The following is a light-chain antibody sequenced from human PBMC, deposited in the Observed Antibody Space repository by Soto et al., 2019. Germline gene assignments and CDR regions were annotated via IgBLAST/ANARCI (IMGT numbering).Light chain of an antibody. J-gene: IGLJ2*01. CDR1: SSDVGGYGY. CDR3: SSYAGTNNLL. V-gene: IGLV2-8*01. CDR2: EVS. Sequence: QSALTQPPSASGSPGQSVTISCTGTSSDVGGYGYVSWYQQHPGEAPKLMIYEVSKRPSGVPDRFSGSKSGNTASLTVSGLQAEDEADYYCSSYAGTNNLLFGGGTKVTVL.